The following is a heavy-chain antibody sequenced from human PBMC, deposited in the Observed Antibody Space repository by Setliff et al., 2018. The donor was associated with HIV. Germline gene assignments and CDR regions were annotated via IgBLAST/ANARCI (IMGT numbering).Heavy chain of an antibody. J-gene: IGHJ4*02. V-gene: IGHV3-23*01. CDR2: MSGSGGYI. D-gene: IGHD2-2*01. CDR1: GFTFSYHA. Sequence: LRLSCAASGFTFSYHAMSWVRQAPGKGLEWVSGMSGSGGYINYADSVKGRSTISRDNSKNTLYLQMNSLRAEDTAVYYCAKMDVVVIPAASRYWGQGTLVTVSS. CDR3: AKMDVVVIPAASRY.